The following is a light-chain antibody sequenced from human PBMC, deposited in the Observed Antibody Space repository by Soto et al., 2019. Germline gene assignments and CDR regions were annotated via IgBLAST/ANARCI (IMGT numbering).Light chain of an antibody. J-gene: IGLJ3*02. CDR2: STY. CDR1: SGSVSTNNY. Sequence: QTVVTQEPSVSVSPGATVTLTCGLSSGSVSTNNYPSWYQQTPGQAPRTLISSTYTRSSGVPDRFSASIRGNKAALTITGAQADDESDYYWVLYMGSGIWVFGGGTKLTVL. V-gene: IGLV8-61*01. CDR3: VLYMGSGIWV.